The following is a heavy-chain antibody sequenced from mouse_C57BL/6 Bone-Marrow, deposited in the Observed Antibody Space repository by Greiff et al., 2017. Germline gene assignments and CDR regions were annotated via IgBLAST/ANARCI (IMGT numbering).Heavy chain of an antibody. CDR1: GYSFTSYW. Sequence: VPLQASGAELAKPGASVKLSCTASGYSFTSYWMHWVKQRPGQGLDWIGYINPSSGYTKYNQKFKDKATLTADTSSSTVYMQLSSLTYEDSAVYYSAINYGSSSYYAMDYWGQGTSVTVSS. D-gene: IGHD1-1*01. J-gene: IGHJ4*01. V-gene: IGHV1-7*01. CDR3: AINYGSSSYYAMDY. CDR2: INPSSGYT.